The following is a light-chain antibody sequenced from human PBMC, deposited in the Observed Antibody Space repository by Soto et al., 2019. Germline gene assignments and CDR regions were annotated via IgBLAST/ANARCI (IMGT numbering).Light chain of an antibody. Sequence: QSALTQPVSVSGSPGQAITISSTGTSSDIGAYNFVSWYQQHPGKAPKLMLYDVNIRPSGVSNRFSGSKSGNTASLTISGLQAENEADYYCTSWTTSTTMIFGGGTKVTVL. CDR1: SSDIGAYNF. J-gene: IGLJ2*01. CDR3: TSWTTSTTMI. CDR2: DVN. V-gene: IGLV2-14*03.